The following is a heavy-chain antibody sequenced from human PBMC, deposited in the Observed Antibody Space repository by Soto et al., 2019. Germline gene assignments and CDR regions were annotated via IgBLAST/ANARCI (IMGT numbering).Heavy chain of an antibody. CDR3: ARTRSFTLGFYYDGMDV. D-gene: IGHD6-6*01. CDR2: IYPGDSDT. CDR1: GYSFTNYW. V-gene: IGHV5-51*01. J-gene: IGHJ6*02. Sequence: GESLKISCKGSGYSFTNYWIGWVRQMPGKDLEWMGIIYPGDSDTRYSPSFQGQVTISADKSLRTAYLQWTSLKASDTALYYCARTRSFTLGFYYDGMDVWGQGTTVTVSS.